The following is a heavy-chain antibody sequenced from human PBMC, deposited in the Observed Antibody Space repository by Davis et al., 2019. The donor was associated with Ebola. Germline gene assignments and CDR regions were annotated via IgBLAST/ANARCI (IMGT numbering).Heavy chain of an antibody. Sequence: MPSETLSLTCTVSGGSISSGDYYWSWIRQPPGKGLEWIGYIYYSGSTYYNPSLKSRVTISVDTSKNQFSLKLTSVTAADTAVYFCARLLIYNYDGSVYSSPYYFDFWGQGTLVTVSS. CDR2: IYYSGST. V-gene: IGHV4-30-4*01. J-gene: IGHJ4*02. CDR1: GGSISSGDYY. D-gene: IGHD3-22*01. CDR3: ARLLIYNYDGSVYSSPYYFDF.